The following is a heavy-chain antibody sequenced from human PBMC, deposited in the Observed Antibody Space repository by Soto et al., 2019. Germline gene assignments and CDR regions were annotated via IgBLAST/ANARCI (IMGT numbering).Heavy chain of an antibody. CDR2: ISSSSSYI. CDR1: GFTFSSYS. CDR3: AIMSIAARYYGMDV. Sequence: EVQLVASGGGLVKPGGSLRLSCSASGFTFSSYSMNWVRQAPGKGLEWVSSISSSSSYIYYADSVKGRCTISRDNAKNSLYLQMNSLRAEDTAVYYCAIMSIAARYYGMDVWGQGTTVTVSS. J-gene: IGHJ6*02. V-gene: IGHV3-21*01. D-gene: IGHD6-6*01.